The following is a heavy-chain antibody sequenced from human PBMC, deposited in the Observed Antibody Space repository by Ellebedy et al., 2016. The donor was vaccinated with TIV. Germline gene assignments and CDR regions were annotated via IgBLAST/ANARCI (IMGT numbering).Heavy chain of an antibody. J-gene: IGHJ4*02. Sequence: PGESLKISCAASGFTFSDYTMNWVRQAPGMGLEWVSSISSDPNYIYYADSVKGRFTISRDNAKNSLFLQMNRLRAEDTAVYYCARDLRAYNWNDAGHWGQGTLVIVSS. CDR1: GFTFSDYT. CDR2: ISSDPNYI. D-gene: IGHD1-1*01. CDR3: ARDLRAYNWNDAGH. V-gene: IGHV3-21*01.